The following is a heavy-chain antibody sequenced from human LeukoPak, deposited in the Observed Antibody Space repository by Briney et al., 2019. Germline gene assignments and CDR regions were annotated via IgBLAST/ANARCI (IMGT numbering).Heavy chain of an antibody. CDR2: INHSGST. D-gene: IGHD4-17*01. CDR3: AGGVTRRYYYYYGMDV. Sequence: PSETLSLTCAVYGGSFSGYYWSWIRRPPGKGLEWIGEINHSGSTNYNPSLKSRVTISVDTSKNQFSLKLSSVTAADTAVYYCAGGVTRRYYYYYGMDVWGQGTTVTVSS. CDR1: GGSFSGYY. J-gene: IGHJ6*02. V-gene: IGHV4-34*01.